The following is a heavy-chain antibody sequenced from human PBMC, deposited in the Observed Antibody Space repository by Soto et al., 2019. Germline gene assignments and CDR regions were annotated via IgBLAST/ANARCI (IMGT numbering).Heavy chain of an antibody. Sequence: VQLVESGGGVVQPGRSLRLSCAAPGFTFSNNAMHWVRQAPGKGLEWVAVVSQDGRNTHYADSVKGRFTISRDSSKNTVSLEMTSLRAEDTAVYYCAKGGRQWLVTSDFNYWGQGALVTVSS. CDR3: AKGGRQWLVTSDFNY. D-gene: IGHD6-19*01. J-gene: IGHJ4*02. CDR2: VSQDGRNT. CDR1: GFTFSNNA. V-gene: IGHV3-30*18.